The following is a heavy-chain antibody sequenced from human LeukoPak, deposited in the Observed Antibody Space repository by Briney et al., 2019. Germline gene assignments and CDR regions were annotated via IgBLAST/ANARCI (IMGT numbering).Heavy chain of an antibody. Sequence: ASVKVSCKASGYTFTSYGISWVRQAPGQGLEWMGWISAYNGNTNYAQKLQGRVTMTTDTSTSTAYMELRSLRSDDTAVYYCARVQNYYYYYGMDVWGQGPTVTVSS. CDR1: GYTFTSYG. D-gene: IGHD4-11*01. J-gene: IGHJ6*02. CDR3: ARVQNYYYYYGMDV. CDR2: ISAYNGNT. V-gene: IGHV1-18*01.